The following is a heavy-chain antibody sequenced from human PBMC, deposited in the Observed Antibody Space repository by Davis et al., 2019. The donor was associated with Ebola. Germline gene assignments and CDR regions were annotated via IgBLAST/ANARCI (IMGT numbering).Heavy chain of an antibody. CDR3: ARPCREYYYGMDV. CDR2: ISYDGSNK. V-gene: IGHV3-30*03. CDR1: GFTFSSYG. D-gene: IGHD1-26*01. J-gene: IGHJ6*04. Sequence: GESLKISCAASGFTFSSYGMHWVRQAPGKGLEWVAVISYDGSNKYYADSVKGRFTISRDNSKNTLYLQMNSLRAEDTAVYYCARPCREYYYGMDVWGKGTTVTVSS.